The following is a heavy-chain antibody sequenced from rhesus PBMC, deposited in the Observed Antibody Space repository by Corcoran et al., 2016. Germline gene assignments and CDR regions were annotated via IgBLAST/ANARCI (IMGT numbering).Heavy chain of an antibody. CDR1: GGSVSSSNW. CDR3: ARDLTSGSYYFDY. Sequence: QVQLQESGPGLVKPSETLSLTCAVSGGSVSSSNWWSWIRKPPGKGLEWIGYISGNSGSTYYNPSLKSRFTISTDTSKNQFSRKLSSVTAADAAVYYCARDLTSGSYYFDYWGQGVLVTVSS. CDR2: ISGNSGST. D-gene: IGHD3-16*01. V-gene: IGHV4-65*01. J-gene: IGHJ4*01.